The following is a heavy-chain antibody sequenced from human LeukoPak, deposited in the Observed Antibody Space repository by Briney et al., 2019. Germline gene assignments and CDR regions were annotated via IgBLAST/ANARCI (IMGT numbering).Heavy chain of an antibody. CDR2: FIPAFNTA. CDR3: VRDKGLTGDTCAFDI. J-gene: IGHJ3*02. D-gene: IGHD7-27*01. V-gene: IGHV1-69*05. Sequence: GASVKVSCKASGDTFDTYTISWVRQVPGQGLEWMGGFIPAFNTAHYARKFQGRVTITMDASTTTDFMEMGSLRFEDTAVYYCVRDKGLTGDTCAFDIWGQGTMVTVSS. CDR1: GDTFDTYT.